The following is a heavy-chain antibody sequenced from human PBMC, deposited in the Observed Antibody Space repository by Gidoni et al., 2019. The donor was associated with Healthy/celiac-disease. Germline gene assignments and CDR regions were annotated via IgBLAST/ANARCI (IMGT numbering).Heavy chain of an antibody. CDR3: ARGLSSGYSSGWYYFDY. D-gene: IGHD6-19*01. CDR2: IIPIVGTA. Sequence: QVQLVQSGAEVKKPGSSVKVSCKASGGPFSSSALSWVRQAPGQGPEWMGGIIPIVGTANYAQKFQGRVTITADESTSTADMELSSLRSEDTAVYYCARGLSSGYSSGWYYFDYWGQGTLVTVSS. CDR1: GGPFSSSA. V-gene: IGHV1-69*01. J-gene: IGHJ4*02.